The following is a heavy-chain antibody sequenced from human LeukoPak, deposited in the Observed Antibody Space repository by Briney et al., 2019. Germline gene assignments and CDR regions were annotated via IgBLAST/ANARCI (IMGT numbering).Heavy chain of an antibody. CDR3: ARVTDAGYCSSTSCFVFDY. D-gene: IGHD2-2*03. CDR2: INPNSGGT. Sequence: ASVTVSCKASGYTFTGYYMHWVRQAPGQGLEGMGWINPNSGGTNYAQKFQGRVTMTRDTSISTAYMELSRLRSDDTAVYYCARVTDAGYCSSTSCFVFDYWGQGTLVTVSS. V-gene: IGHV1-2*02. J-gene: IGHJ4*02. CDR1: GYTFTGYY.